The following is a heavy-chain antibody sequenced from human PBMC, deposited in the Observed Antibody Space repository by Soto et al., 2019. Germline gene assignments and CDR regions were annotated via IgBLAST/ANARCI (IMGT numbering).Heavy chain of an antibody. Sequence: GASVKVSCKASGGTFSSYAISWVRQAPGQGLEWMGGIIPIFGTANYAQKFQGRVTITADESTSTAYMELSSLRSEDTAVYYCASYCGYWNLLKSFYGMDVWGQGTTVTVSS. CDR3: ASYCGYWNLLKSFYGMDV. J-gene: IGHJ6*02. CDR2: IIPIFGTA. D-gene: IGHD1-1*01. CDR1: GGTFSSYA. V-gene: IGHV1-69*13.